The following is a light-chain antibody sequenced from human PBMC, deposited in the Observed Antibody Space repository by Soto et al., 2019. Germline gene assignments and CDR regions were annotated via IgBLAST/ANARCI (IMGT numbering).Light chain of an antibody. V-gene: IGKV3-11*01. CDR1: QSVSIY. Sequence: EIVLTQSPATLSLSPGERATLSCRASQSVSIYLAWYQQKPGQAPRLLIYDASNRATGIPARFSGSGSGTDFTLTISSLEPEDFAVYFCQQYGNSITFGQGTRLEI. CDR2: DAS. J-gene: IGKJ5*01. CDR3: QQYGNSIT.